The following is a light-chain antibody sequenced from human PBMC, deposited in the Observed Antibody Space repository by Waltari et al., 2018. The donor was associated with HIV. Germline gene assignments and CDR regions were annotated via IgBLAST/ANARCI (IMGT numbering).Light chain of an antibody. CDR2: LGS. CDR1: QSLLHSNGYNY. CDR3: MQALQTPLT. V-gene: IGKV2-28*01. J-gene: IGKJ4*01. Sequence: DIVMTQSPLSLPVTPGEPASIPCRSSQSLLHSNGYNYLDWYLQKPGQSPQLLIFLGSNRASGVPYRFSGSGSGTDFTLKISRVEAEDVGVYYCMQALQTPLTFGGGTKVEIK.